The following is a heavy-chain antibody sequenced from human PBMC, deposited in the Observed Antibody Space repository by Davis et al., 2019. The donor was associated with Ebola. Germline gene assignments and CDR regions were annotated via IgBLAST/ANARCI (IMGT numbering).Heavy chain of an antibody. J-gene: IGHJ4*02. CDR3: ARGAPAYCSSTSCYFY. V-gene: IGHV3-53*01. CDR2: IYSGGST. Sequence: PGGSLRLSCAASGFTFSSYAMSWVRQAPGKGLEWVSVIYSGGSTYYADSVKGRFTISRDNSKNTLYLQMNSLRAEDTAVYYCARGAPAYCSSTSCYFYWGQGTLVTVSS. D-gene: IGHD2-2*01. CDR1: GFTFSSYA.